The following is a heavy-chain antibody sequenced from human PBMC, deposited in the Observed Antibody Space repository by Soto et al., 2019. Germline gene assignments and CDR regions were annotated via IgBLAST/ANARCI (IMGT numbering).Heavy chain of an antibody. CDR2: MNSNSGNT. CDR1: GDTFTSYD. D-gene: IGHD6-6*01. Sequence: ASVKVCCKASGDTFTSYDINWVRQATGQGLEWMGWMNSNSGNTGYAQKFQGRVTMTRNTSISTAYMELSSLRSEDTAVYYCARGRVMAARSYYYDMDVWGQGTTVTVSS. J-gene: IGHJ6*02. CDR3: ARGRVMAARSYYYDMDV. V-gene: IGHV1-8*01.